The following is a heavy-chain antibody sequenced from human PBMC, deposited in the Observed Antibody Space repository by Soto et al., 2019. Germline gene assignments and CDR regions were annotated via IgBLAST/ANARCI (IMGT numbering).Heavy chain of an antibody. V-gene: IGHV4-61*01. CDR1: GGSVSSGSYY. J-gene: IGHJ6*02. Sequence: SETLSLTCTVSGGSVSSGSYYWSWIRQPPGKGLEWIGYIYYSGSTNYNPSLKSRVTISVDTSKNQFSLKLSSVTAADTAVYYCARGGGSYRSSGYYGMDVWGQGTTVTV. CDR2: IYYSGST. CDR3: ARGGGSYRSSGYYGMDV. D-gene: IGHD3-16*02.